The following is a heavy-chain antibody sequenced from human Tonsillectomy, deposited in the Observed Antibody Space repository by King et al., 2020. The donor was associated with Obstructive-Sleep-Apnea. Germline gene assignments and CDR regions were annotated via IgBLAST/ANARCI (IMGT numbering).Heavy chain of an antibody. V-gene: IGHV2-5*02. J-gene: IGHJ5*02. CDR2: IYWDDVK. CDR3: ARGLEPYNWFDP. D-gene: IGHD1-14*01. CDR1: GFSLSTSGVG. Sequence: QITLKESGPTLVKPTQTLTLTCTFSGFSLSTSGVGVGWIRQPPGKALEWLALIYWDDVKSYSPSLKSRLTSTKDTSKNQVVLTMTNMDPVDTATYYCARGLEPYNWFDPWGQGTLVTVSS.